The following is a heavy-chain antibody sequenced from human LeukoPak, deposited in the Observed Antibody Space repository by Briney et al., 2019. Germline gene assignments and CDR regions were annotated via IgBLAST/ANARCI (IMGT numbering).Heavy chain of an antibody. D-gene: IGHD1-26*01. J-gene: IGHJ3*02. CDR3: AKVKGKYSGSYAFDI. V-gene: IGHV3-30*18. CDR1: GFTFSSYG. Sequence: PGGSLRLSCAASGFTFSSYGMHWVRQAPGKGLEWVAVISYDGSNKYYADSVKGRFTISRDNSKNTLYLQMNSLRAEDTAVYYCAKVKGKYSGSYAFDIWGQGTMVTVSS. CDR2: ISYDGSNK.